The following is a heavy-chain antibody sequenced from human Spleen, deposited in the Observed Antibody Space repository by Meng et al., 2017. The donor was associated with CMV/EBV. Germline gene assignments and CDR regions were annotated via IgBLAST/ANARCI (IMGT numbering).Heavy chain of an antibody. V-gene: IGHV4-30-4*08. D-gene: IGHD3-3*01. J-gene: IGHJ4*02. CDR2: ISYRGST. Sequence: SETLSLTCTVSGGSLSPSDYYWSWIRQPPGQGLEWVGYISYRGSTQYNPSLKGRVAISLGASKNYFSLTLTSVNAADTAVYYCARLYDSWSGYPSYFDSWGRGTLVTVSS. CDR3: ARLYDSWSGYPSYFDS. CDR1: GGSLSPSDYY.